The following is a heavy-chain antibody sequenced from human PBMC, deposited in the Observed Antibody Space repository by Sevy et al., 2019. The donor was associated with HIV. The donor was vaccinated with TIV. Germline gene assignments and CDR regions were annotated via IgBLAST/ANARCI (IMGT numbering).Heavy chain of an antibody. CDR2: ISSRSSTI. D-gene: IGHD3-3*01. CDR1: GFTFSNFV. V-gene: IGHV3-48*02. J-gene: IGHJ4*02. CDR3: AILTIFGVVTDFDY. Sequence: GGSLRLSCAASGFTFSNFVMNWVRQAPGKGLEWVSYISSRSSTIYYADSVKGRFTISRDNAKNSLFLQMNSLRDEDTAVYYCAILTIFGVVTDFDYWGQGTLVTVSS.